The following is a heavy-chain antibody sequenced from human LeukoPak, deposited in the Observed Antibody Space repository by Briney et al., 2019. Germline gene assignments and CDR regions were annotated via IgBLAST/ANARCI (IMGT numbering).Heavy chain of an antibody. V-gene: IGHV1-69*13. CDR2: IIPIFGTA. CDR1: GYSFTGYY. CDR3: ARGPYGDYYYYYMDV. J-gene: IGHJ6*03. D-gene: IGHD4-17*01. Sequence: SVKVSCKASGYSFTGYYMHWVRQAPGQGLEWMGGIIPIFGTANYAQKFQGRVTITADESTSTAYMELSSLRSEDTAVYYCARGPYGDYYYYYMDVWGKGTTVTISS.